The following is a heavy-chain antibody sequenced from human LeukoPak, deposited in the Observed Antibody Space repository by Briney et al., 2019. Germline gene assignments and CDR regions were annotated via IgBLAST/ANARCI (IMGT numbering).Heavy chain of an antibody. V-gene: IGHV4-30-2*01. CDR3: ARGMRAAAAHDAFDM. J-gene: IGHJ3*02. D-gene: IGHD6-13*01. Sequence: PSQTLSLTCTVSGVSISSGGYYWSWIRQPPGKGREGIMYIYHSKSNYYNPSLKSRVTITVNRSKNQLSMKLSSVNAADTAVYYCARGMRAAAAHDAFDMWGQGTMVTVSS. CDR1: GVSISSGGYY. CDR2: IYHSKSN.